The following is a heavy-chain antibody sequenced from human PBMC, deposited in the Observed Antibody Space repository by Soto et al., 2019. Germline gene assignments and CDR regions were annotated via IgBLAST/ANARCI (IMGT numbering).Heavy chain of an antibody. D-gene: IGHD1-26*01. CDR1: GFTFSSYA. CDR2: ISGSGGST. V-gene: IGHV3-23*01. Sequence: EVQLLESGGGLVQPGGSLRLSCAASGFTFSSYAMSWVRQAPGKGLEWVSVISGSGGSTYYADSVKGRFTISRDNSKNTLYLQMNSLRAEDTALYYCAKGSSSGIYSDFDYWGQGTLVTVSS. J-gene: IGHJ4*02. CDR3: AKGSSSGIYSDFDY.